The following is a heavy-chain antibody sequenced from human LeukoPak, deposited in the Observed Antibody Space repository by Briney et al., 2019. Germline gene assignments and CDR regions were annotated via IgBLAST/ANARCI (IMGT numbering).Heavy chain of an antibody. CDR2: ISWNSGNI. CDR1: GFPFDDYA. CDR3: AKSLIPIMATMVYFDY. Sequence: PGRSLRLSCAASGFPFDDYAMHWVRQAPGKGLEWVSGISWNSGNIGYADSVKGRFTISRDNAKNSLYLQMNSLRAEDTALYYCAKSLIPIMATMVYFDYWGQGTLVTVSS. J-gene: IGHJ4*02. D-gene: IGHD5-24*01. V-gene: IGHV3-9*01.